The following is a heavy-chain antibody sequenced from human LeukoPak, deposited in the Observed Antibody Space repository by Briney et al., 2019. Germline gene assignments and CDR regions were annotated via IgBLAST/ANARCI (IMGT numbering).Heavy chain of an antibody. CDR3: ASWLTANNCFDP. V-gene: IGHV3-33*01. CDR1: GFTFSNYG. CDR2: IWYDGSKK. Sequence: PGGSLRLSCAASGFTFSNYGMHWVRQAPGKGLEWVAVIWYDGSKKYYADSVKGRFTISRDNSKNTLYLQMNSLRAEDTAVYYCASWLTANNCFDPWGQGTLVTVSS. D-gene: IGHD2-21*02. J-gene: IGHJ5*02.